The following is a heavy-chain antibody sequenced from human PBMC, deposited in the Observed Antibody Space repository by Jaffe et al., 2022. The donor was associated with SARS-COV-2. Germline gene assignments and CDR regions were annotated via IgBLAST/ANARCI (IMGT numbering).Heavy chain of an antibody. Sequence: EVQLLESGGGLVQPGGSLRLSCAASGFTFSSYAMSWVRQAPGKGLEWVSAISGSGGSTYYADSVKGRFTISRDNSKNTLYLQMNSLRAEDTAVYYCARAVAVWEDFDYWGQGTLVTVSS. J-gene: IGHJ4*02. D-gene: IGHD6-19*01. V-gene: IGHV3-23*01. CDR2: ISGSGGST. CDR1: GFTFSSYA. CDR3: ARAVAVWEDFDY.